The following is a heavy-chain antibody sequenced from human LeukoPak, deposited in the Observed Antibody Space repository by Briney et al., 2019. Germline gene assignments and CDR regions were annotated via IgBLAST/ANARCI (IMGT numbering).Heavy chain of an antibody. Sequence: SETLSLTCTVSGGSINSSSYYWVWIRQPPGKGLEWIGTIYYTGSPYYNPSLKSRVTISIDTSKNQFSLKLRSVPAADTAVYYRARRGGYYGSGKTYWFDPWGQGTLVTVSS. V-gene: IGHV4-39*01. CDR1: GGSINSSSYY. J-gene: IGHJ5*02. CDR2: IYYTGSP. D-gene: IGHD3-10*01. CDR3: ARRGGYYGSGKTYWFDP.